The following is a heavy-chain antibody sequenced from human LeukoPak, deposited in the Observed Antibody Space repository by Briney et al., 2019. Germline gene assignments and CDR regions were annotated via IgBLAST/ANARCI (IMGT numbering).Heavy chain of an antibody. D-gene: IGHD3-22*01. CDR2: IYYSGST. V-gene: IGHV4-59*08. CDR1: DGSMGSYY. Sequence: PSETLSLTCTVSDGSMGSYYWSWLRQPPGKGLEWIGYIYYSGSTNYNPPLKRRVTISVDTSKNQFSLKLSSVTAADTAVYYCARSIVVLDFDYWGQGTLVTVSS. J-gene: IGHJ4*02. CDR3: ARSIVVLDFDY.